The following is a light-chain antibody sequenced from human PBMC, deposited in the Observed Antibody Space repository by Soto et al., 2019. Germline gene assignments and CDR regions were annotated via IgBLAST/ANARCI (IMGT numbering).Light chain of an antibody. J-gene: IGKJ1*01. CDR3: QQYNNWPQT. Sequence: EIVMTQSPATLSVSPGERATLSCRASQSVSSNLAWYQQNPGQAPRLLIYGASARATGIPARFTGSGSGTEFTLTISGLQSEDFAVYFCQQYNNWPQTFGPGTKVEIK. CDR2: GAS. CDR1: QSVSSN. V-gene: IGKV3-15*01.